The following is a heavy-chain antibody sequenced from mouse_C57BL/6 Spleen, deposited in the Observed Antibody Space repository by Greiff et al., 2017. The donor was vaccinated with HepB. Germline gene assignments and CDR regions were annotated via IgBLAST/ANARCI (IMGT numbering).Heavy chain of an antibody. D-gene: IGHD2-1*01. V-gene: IGHV1-69*01. CDR1: GYTFTSYW. CDR2: IDPSDSYT. J-gene: IGHJ4*01. CDR3: ARAGNYGYYAMDY. Sequence: QVQLQQSGAELVMPGASVKLSCKASGYTFTSYWMHWVKQRPGQGLEWIGEIDPSDSYTNYNQKFKGKSTLTVDKSSSTAYMQLSSLTSEDSAVYYCARAGNYGYYAMDYWGQGTSVTVSS.